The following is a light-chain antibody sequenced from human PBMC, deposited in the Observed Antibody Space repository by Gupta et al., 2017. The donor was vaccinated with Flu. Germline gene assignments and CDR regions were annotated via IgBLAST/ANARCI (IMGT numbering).Light chain of an antibody. CDR1: YGPVSTAHY. CDR2: STN. Sequence: QTVVTQEPSFSVSPGGTVTLTCGFRYGPVSTAHYPSWYQQTPGQAPRTLIYSTNTRSSGVPDRFSGSILGNKAALTITGAQAEDDSDYYCVLSVGSGIWVFGGGTKLTVL. CDR3: VLSVGSGIWV. J-gene: IGLJ3*02. V-gene: IGLV8-61*01.